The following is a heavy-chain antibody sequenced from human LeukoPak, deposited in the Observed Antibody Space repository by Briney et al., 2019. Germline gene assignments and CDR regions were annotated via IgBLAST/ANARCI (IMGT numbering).Heavy chain of an antibody. CDR1: GYTFTGYY. J-gene: IGHJ4*02. CDR3: ARYNFDYYDSSGYNAYFDY. V-gene: IGHV1-2*02. CDR2: INPNSGGT. D-gene: IGHD3-22*01. Sequence: ASVKVSCKASGYTFTGYYMHWVRQAPGQGLEWMGWINPNSGGTNYAQKFQGRVTMTRDTSISTAYMELSRLRSDDTAVYYCARYNFDYYDSSGYNAYFDYWGQGTPVTVSS.